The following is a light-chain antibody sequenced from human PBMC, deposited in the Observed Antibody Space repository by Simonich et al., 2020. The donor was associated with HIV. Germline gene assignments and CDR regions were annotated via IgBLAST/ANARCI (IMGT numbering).Light chain of an antibody. V-gene: IGLV2-14*03. CDR1: SSDVGGYNY. J-gene: IGLJ3*02. CDR2: NFS. Sequence: QSALTQPASGSGSPGQSITISFTGTSSDVGGYNYVPWYQHHPGKAPKHMIYNFSNRPSGVSKRFSVSKSGNTASLTISGLQAEEEADYYCQSYDSSNHWVFGGGTKVTVL. CDR3: QSYDSSNHWV.